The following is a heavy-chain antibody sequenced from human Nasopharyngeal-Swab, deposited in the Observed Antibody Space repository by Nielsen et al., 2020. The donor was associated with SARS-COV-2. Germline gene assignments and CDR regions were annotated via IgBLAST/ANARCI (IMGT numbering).Heavy chain of an antibody. CDR3: ARDKGGYRYFED. CDR1: GFPFSSYA. J-gene: IGHJ4*01. D-gene: IGHD5-18*01. Sequence: SLKISCASSGFPFSSYAMHWVRQAPGKGLEWVAVIHNDGSNKYYADSVKGRFTISRDNSKNTLYQQMNSLTAKDTAVYYCARDKGGYRYFEDWGQETLVTVSS. V-gene: IGHV3-30*04. CDR2: IHNDGSNK.